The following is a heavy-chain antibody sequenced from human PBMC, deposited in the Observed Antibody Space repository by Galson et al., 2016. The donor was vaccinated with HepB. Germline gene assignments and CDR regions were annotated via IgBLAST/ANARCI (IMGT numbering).Heavy chain of an antibody. CDR2: ISTSSKYI. CDR1: GFSFSSYS. Sequence: SLRLSCAASGFSFSSYSMNWVRQAPGKGLESVSCISTSSKYIYYADSVRGRFTISRADAKNSLYLQMNSLRPEDTAVYYCARNSQGGDYDTYSFDNWGQGALVTVSS. D-gene: IGHD4-17*01. V-gene: IGHV3-21*01. CDR3: ARNSQGGDYDTYSFDN. J-gene: IGHJ4*02.